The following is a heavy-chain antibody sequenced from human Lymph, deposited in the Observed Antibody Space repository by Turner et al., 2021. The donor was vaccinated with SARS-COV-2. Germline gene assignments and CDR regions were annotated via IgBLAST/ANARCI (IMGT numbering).Heavy chain of an antibody. CDR1: GGSISSYF. Sequence: QVQLQESGPGLVKPAETLSLTCTVSGGSISSYFWSWIRQPPGKGLGWLAYIYDSGSNNYNPSLKSRVTISVDTSKNQFSLRLSSVTAADTAVYYCARDRTSYGDYWASYYYGMDVWGQGTTVTVSS. CDR3: ARDRTSYGDYWASYYYGMDV. CDR2: IYDSGSN. J-gene: IGHJ6*02. D-gene: IGHD4-17*01. V-gene: IGHV4-59*13.